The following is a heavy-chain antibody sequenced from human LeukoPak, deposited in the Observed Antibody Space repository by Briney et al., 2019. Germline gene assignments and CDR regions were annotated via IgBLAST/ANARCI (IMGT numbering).Heavy chain of an antibody. Sequence: SETLSLTCAVSGYSISTCYFWAWIRQSPGKGLEWIGSISHSGSTYSKSSLKSRVIISVDTSNNQFSLKLTSVTAADTATYYCARDGYYYDGSFYYWGQGMRVAVSS. J-gene: IGHJ4*02. CDR3: ARDGYYYDGSFYY. CDR1: GYSISTCYF. D-gene: IGHD3-22*01. CDR2: ISHSGST. V-gene: IGHV4-38-2*02.